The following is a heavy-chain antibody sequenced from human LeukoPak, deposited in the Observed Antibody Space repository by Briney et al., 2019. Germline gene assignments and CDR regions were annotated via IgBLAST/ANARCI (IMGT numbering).Heavy chain of an antibody. D-gene: IGHD1-26*01. CDR2: IYYSGST. Sequence: SETLSLTCTVSGGSISSHYWSWTRQPPGKGLEWIGYIYYSGSTNYNPSLKSRVTISVDTSKNQFSLKLSSVTAADTAVYYCARERGGSYDYWGQGTLVTVSS. CDR3: ARERGGSYDY. CDR1: GGSISSHY. J-gene: IGHJ4*02. V-gene: IGHV4-59*11.